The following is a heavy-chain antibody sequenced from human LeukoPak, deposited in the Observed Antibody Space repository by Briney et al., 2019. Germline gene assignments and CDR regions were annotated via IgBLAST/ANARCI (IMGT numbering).Heavy chain of an antibody. V-gene: IGHV3-7*01. D-gene: IGHD2-15*01. CDR1: GFTFSSYW. J-gene: IGHJ6*03. Sequence: PGGSLRLSCAASGFTFSSYWMNWVRQAPGKGLEWVANIKQDGSEKFYVDSVKGRFTISRDNAKNSLYLQMNSLRGEDTAVYYCARGRVVVVVAATRVIYYYYMDVWGKGTTVTVSS. CDR3: ARGRVVVVVAATRVIYYYYMDV. CDR2: IKQDGSEK.